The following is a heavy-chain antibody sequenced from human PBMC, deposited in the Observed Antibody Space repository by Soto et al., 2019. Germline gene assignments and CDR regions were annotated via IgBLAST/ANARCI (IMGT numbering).Heavy chain of an antibody. CDR3: AKDYMVRGVIHCFDY. CDR2: ISYDGSNK. CDR1: GFTFSSYG. D-gene: IGHD3-10*01. J-gene: IGHJ4*02. V-gene: IGHV3-30*18. Sequence: QVQLVESGGGVVQPGRSLRLSCAASGFTFSSYGMQWVRQAPGKGLEWVAVISYDGSNKYYADSVKGRFTISRDNSKNTLYLQMNSLRAEDTAVYYCAKDYMVRGVIHCFDYWGQGTLVTVSS.